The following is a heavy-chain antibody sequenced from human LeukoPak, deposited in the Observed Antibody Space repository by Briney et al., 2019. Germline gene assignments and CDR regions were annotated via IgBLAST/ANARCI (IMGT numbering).Heavy chain of an antibody. CDR2: IYTSGST. D-gene: IGHD6-6*01. CDR3: ARVASYSSSSFNYYYYMDV. Sequence: SETLSLTCAVYGGSFSGYYWGWIRQPAGKGLEWIGRIYTSGSTNYNPSLKSRVTISVDTSKNQFSLKLSSVTAADTAVYYCARVASYSSSSFNYYYYMDVWGKGTTVTVSS. J-gene: IGHJ6*03. V-gene: IGHV4-59*10. CDR1: GGSFSGYY.